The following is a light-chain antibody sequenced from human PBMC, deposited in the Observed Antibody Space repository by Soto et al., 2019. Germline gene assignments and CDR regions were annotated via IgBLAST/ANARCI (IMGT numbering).Light chain of an antibody. CDR3: QQYGTSEII. CDR2: DAS. Sequence: DIQMTQSPSTLSASVGDGVTIACRASQRISTWLAWYQQKPGKAPKLLISDASSLQSGVPARFSGSGSGTDFTLTISRLEPEDFAVFFCQQYGTSEIIFGQGTRLEIK. V-gene: IGKV1-5*01. J-gene: IGKJ5*01. CDR1: QRISTW.